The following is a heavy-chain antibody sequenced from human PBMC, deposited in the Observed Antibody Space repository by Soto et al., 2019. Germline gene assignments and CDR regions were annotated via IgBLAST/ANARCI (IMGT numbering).Heavy chain of an antibody. CDR3: AREPEGGGYFDI. V-gene: IGHV1-3*04. D-gene: IGHD1-26*01. CDR1: GYTFTRNP. Sequence: QVQLVQSGAEVKTSGASVKVSCRASGYTFTRNPMHWVRQAPGQRLEWMGWINTANGNKKYAENFQGSVSISRDTSATTAYMELNSLRFEDTAVYYCAREPEGGGYFDIWGQGTRVTVSS. CDR2: INTANGNK. J-gene: IGHJ3*02.